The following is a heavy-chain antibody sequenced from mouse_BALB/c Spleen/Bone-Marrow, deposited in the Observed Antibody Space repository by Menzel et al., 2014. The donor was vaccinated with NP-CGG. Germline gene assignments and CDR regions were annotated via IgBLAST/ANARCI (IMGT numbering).Heavy chain of an antibody. J-gene: IGHJ3*01. CDR2: ISYDGSN. CDR1: GYSITSGYY. Sequence: ESGPGLVKPSQSLSLTCSVTGYSITSGYYWNWIRQFPGNKLEWMGYISYDGSNNYNPSLKNRFSITRDTSKNQFFLKLNSVTTEDTATYYCARLDGFAYWGQGTLVTVSA. V-gene: IGHV3-6*02. CDR3: ARLDGFAY.